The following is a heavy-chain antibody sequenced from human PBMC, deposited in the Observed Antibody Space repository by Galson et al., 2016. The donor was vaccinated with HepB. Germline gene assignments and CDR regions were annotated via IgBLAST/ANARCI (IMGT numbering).Heavy chain of an antibody. CDR1: GGSFSNDF. J-gene: IGHJ6*02. V-gene: IGHV4-34*01. CDR3: ARGKRPPYSTSSNYYYYSYGLDV. D-gene: IGHD6-6*01. Sequence: ETLSLTCAVYGGSFSNDFWTWIRQPPGKGLEWIGEISHRGSTIYNPSLKGRVTISEDTSKKQFSLKLTSVTAADTAVYFCARGKRPPYSTSSNYYYYSYGLDVWGQGTTVTVSS. CDR2: ISHRGST.